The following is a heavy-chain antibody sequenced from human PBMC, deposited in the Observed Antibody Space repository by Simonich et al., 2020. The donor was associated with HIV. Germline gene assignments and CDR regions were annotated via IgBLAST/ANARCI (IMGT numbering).Heavy chain of an antibody. V-gene: IGHV4-34*01. Sequence: QVQLQQWGAGLLKPSETLSLTCAVYGGSFSGYYWSWIRQPPGKGLEWIGEINHSGSTNYNSSLKSRVTISVDTSKNQFSLKLSSVTAADTAVYYCARRRIQLWLLALDIWGQGTMVTVSS. CDR2: INHSGST. CDR1: GGSFSGYY. J-gene: IGHJ3*02. D-gene: IGHD5-18*01. CDR3: ARRRIQLWLLALDI.